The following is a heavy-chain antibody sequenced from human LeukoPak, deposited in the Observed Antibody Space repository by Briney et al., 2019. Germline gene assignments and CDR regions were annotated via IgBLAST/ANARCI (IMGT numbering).Heavy chain of an antibody. CDR2: INHSGST. Sequence: SETLSLTCAVYGGSFSGYYWSWIRQPPGKGLEWIGEINHSGSTNYNPSLKSRVTISVDTSKNQFSLKLSSVTAADTAVYYCARGGGYSGYDLAFYWGQGTLVTVPS. CDR3: ARGGGYSGYDLAFY. V-gene: IGHV4-34*01. D-gene: IGHD5-12*01. J-gene: IGHJ4*02. CDR1: GGSFSGYY.